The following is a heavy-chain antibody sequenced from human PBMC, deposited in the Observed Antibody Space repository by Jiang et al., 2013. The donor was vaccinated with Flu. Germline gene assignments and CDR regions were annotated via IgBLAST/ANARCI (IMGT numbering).Heavy chain of an antibody. CDR2: IYSGGST. V-gene: IGHV3-53*01. CDR1: GFTVSSNY. J-gene: IGHJ6*02. D-gene: IGHD3-16*01. Sequence: QLVESGGGLIQPGGSLRLSCAASGFTVSSNYMSWVRQAPGKGLEWVSVIYSGGSTYYADSVKGRFTISRDNSKNTLYLQMNSLRAEDTAVYYCARDGSYDYVWGSYGPYYYGMDVWGQGTTVTVSS. CDR3: ARDGSYDYVWGSYGPYYYGMDV.